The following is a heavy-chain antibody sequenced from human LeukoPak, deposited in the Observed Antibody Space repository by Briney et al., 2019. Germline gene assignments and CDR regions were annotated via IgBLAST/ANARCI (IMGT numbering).Heavy chain of an antibody. D-gene: IGHD1/OR15-1a*01. CDR1: GGSISSSSYY. CDR2: IYYSGST. Sequence: SETLSLTCTVSGGSISSSSYYWGWIRQPPGKGLEWIGSIYYSGSTYYNPSLKSRVTISADTSKNQFSLKLSSATAADTAVYYCARDLVRMGTPDWFDPWGQGTLVTVSS. J-gene: IGHJ5*02. V-gene: IGHV4-39*07. CDR3: ARDLVRMGTPDWFDP.